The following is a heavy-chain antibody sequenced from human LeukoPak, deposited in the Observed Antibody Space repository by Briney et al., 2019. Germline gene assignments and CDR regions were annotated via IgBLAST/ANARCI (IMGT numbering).Heavy chain of an antibody. J-gene: IGHJ4*02. CDR3: AKNQGQWLVPVDY. V-gene: IGHV4-59*01. CDR2: IYYSGST. D-gene: IGHD6-19*01. CDR1: GGSITSYY. Sequence: SETLSLTCTVSGGSITSYYWSWIRQPPGKGLEWIGSIYYSGSTNYSPSLKSRVTISIDTSKNQFSLKLTSVTAADTAVYYCAKNQGQWLVPVDYWGQGTPVTVSS.